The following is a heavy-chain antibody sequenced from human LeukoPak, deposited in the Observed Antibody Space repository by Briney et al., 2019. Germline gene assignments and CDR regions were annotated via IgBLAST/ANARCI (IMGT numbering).Heavy chain of an antibody. V-gene: IGHV3-7*01. Sequence: PGGSLRLSCAASGFTFSSYWMSWVRQAPGKGLEWVANIKQDGSEKYYVDSVKGRFTISRDNAKNSLYLQMNSLRAEDTAVYYCARGYCSGGSCYTAGNFDYWGQGTLVTVSS. CDR2: IKQDGSEK. CDR3: ARGYCSGGSCYTAGNFDY. CDR1: GFTFSSYW. D-gene: IGHD2-15*01. J-gene: IGHJ4*02.